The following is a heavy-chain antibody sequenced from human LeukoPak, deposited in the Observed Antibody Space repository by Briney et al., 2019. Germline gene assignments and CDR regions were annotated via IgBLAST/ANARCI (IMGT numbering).Heavy chain of an antibody. CDR3: AAPGVPAATYYFDY. CDR2: IRYDGSNK. D-gene: IGHD2-2*01. Sequence: GGSLRLSCAASGFTFSTYGMHWVRQAPGKGLEWGAFIRYDGSNKYYADSVKGRFTISRDNSKNTVYLQMNGLRAEDTAVYYCAAPGVPAATYYFDYWGQGTLVTVSS. J-gene: IGHJ4*02. V-gene: IGHV3-30*02. CDR1: GFTFSTYG.